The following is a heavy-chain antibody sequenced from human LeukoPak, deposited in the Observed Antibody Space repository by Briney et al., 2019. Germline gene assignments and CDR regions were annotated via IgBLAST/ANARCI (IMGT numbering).Heavy chain of an antibody. Sequence: ASVKVSCTASGYIITSYHMHWVRQAPGQGPEWIGIINPSGGSTSYARKFQGRVTWTRDTSTSTVYMELSSLRSDDTAVYYCARLYGGNSASGGYWGQGTLVTVSS. V-gene: IGHV1-46*01. CDR1: GYIITSYH. CDR2: INPSGGST. CDR3: ARLYGGNSASGGY. D-gene: IGHD4-23*01. J-gene: IGHJ4*02.